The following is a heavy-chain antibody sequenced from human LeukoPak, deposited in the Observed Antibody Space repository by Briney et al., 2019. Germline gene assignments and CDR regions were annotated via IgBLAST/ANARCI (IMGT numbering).Heavy chain of an antibody. V-gene: IGHV5-10-1*01. J-gene: IGHJ5*02. CDR2: IDPSDSYT. CDR3: ARNLRDCSSTSCHIGDWFDP. CDR1: GYSFTSYW. Sequence: GESLRISCKGSGYSFTSYWISWVRQMPGKGLEWMGRIDPSDSYTNYSPSFQGHVTISADKSISTAYLQWSSLKASDTAMYYCARNLRDCSSTSCHIGDWFDPWGQGTLVTVSS. D-gene: IGHD2-2*02.